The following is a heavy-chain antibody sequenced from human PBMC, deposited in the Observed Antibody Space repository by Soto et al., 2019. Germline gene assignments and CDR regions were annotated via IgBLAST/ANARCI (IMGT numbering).Heavy chain of an antibody. J-gene: IGHJ4*02. D-gene: IGHD3-16*01. Sequence: LSLTCTVSGGSISSDYWSWIRQPPGKGLEWIGRISYSGSTNYNPSLKRRVTISADTSKTQFSLNLSSVTAADTAVYYCARGADGDYFDSWGQGTLVTVSS. CDR2: ISYSGST. CDR1: GGSISSDY. CDR3: ARGADGDYFDS. V-gene: IGHV4-59*01.